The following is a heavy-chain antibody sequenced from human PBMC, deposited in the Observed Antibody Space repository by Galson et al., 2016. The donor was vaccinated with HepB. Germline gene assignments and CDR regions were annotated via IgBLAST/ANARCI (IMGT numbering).Heavy chain of an antibody. V-gene: IGHV1-18*01. Sequence: SVKVSCKASGYTFTSNDISWVRQAPGQGLEWMGCISVYNGNTDYAQKLQGRVTMTTDTSTSTAYMELRSLRSDDTAVYYCARERGLRITGSGTYHDFWPNGFPFDSWGLGTLVTVSS. CDR2: ISVYNGNT. J-gene: IGHJ4*02. CDR3: ARERGLRITGSGTYHDFWPNGFPFDS. CDR1: GYTFTSND. D-gene: IGHD3-3*01.